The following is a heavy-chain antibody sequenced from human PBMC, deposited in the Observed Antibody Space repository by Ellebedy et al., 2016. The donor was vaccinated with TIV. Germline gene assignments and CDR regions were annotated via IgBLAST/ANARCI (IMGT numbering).Heavy chain of an antibody. CDR3: ASLSGYGYYYYMDV. J-gene: IGHJ6*03. Sequence: SETLSLXXTVSGASISSYYWNWIRQPPGKGLEWIGYIYYSGSTNYNPSLKSRVTISVDTSKNQFSLKLSSVTAADTAVYYCASLSGYGYYYYMDVWGKGTTVTVSS. D-gene: IGHD3-9*01. V-gene: IGHV4-59*13. CDR1: GASISSYY. CDR2: IYYSGST.